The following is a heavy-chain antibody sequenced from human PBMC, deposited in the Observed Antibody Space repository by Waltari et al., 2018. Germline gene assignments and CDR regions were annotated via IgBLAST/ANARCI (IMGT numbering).Heavy chain of an antibody. CDR3: ARGGHYDILMDY. D-gene: IGHD3-9*01. CDR2: IYYRWST. J-gene: IGHJ4*02. V-gene: IGHV4-59*13. Sequence: QVQLQESGPGLVKPSETLSPTCTVSGGSISSSHWSCTRQPPGKGLEWIGYIYYRWSTNYHPSLKSRVTISVDTSKNQFSLKLSSVTAADTAVYYCARGGHYDILMDYWGQGTLVTVSS. CDR1: GGSISSSH.